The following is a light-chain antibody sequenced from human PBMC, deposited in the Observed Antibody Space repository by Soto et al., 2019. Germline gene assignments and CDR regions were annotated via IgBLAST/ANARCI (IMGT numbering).Light chain of an antibody. CDR3: QSYGTSLSGLYV. CDR2: DSN. J-gene: IGLJ1*01. CDR1: SSNIGAGQD. V-gene: IGLV1-40*01. Sequence: QSVLTQPPSVSGAPGQRVTISCTGTSSNIGAGQDVHWYRQLPGAAPKFLISDSNNRASGGPDRFSVSKSGASASLAITGLRAEDEGDYFCQSYGTSLSGLYVFGTGTKVTVL.